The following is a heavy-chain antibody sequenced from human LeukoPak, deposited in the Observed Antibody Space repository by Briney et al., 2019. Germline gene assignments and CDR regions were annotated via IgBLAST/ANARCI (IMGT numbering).Heavy chain of an antibody. D-gene: IGHD6-6*01. CDR3: ARIAARREYYFDY. J-gene: IGHJ4*02. CDR2: INPSGGST. Sequence: ASVKVSSKASGYTFTSYYMHLVRQAPGQGLEWMGIINPSGGSTSYAQKFQGRVTMTRDTSTSTVYMELSSLRSEDTAVYYCARIAARREYYFDYWGQGTLVTVSS. CDR1: GYTFTSYY. V-gene: IGHV1-46*03.